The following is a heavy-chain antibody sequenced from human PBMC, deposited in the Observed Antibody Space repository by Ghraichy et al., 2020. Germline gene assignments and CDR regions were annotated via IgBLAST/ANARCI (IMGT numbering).Heavy chain of an antibody. J-gene: IGHJ4*02. Sequence: SETLSLTCTVSGGSISRSSYYWGWIRQPPGKGLEWIGSIYYSGSTSYNPTLKSRVTISVDTSKNQFSLKLSSVTAADTAVYYCGRHVIGYSGYDRLPDYWGQGTLVTVSS. CDR1: GGSISRSSYY. CDR3: GRHVIGYSGYDRLPDY. CDR2: IYYSGST. V-gene: IGHV4-39*01. D-gene: IGHD5-12*01.